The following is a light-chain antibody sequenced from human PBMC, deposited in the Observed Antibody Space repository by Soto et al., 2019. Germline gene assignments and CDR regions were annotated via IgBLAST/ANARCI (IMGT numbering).Light chain of an antibody. CDR1: SSDVGGSDH. J-gene: IGLJ1*01. V-gene: IGLV2-14*03. CDR3: NSYTSSSTYV. CDR2: DVS. Sequence: QSALTQPASVSGSPGQSITVSCTGTSSDVGGSDHVNWYQQHPGKAPKLMIFDVSNRPSGVSTRFSCSTSGNAASLTISGLQAEDEADYYCNSYTSSSTYVFGTGTKVTVL.